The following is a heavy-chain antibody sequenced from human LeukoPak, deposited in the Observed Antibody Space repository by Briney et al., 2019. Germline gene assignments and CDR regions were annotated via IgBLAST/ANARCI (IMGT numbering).Heavy chain of an antibody. V-gene: IGHV3-11*04. CDR3: ARSTPHDYYYYYMDV. CDR1: GFTFSDYY. CDR2: ISSSGSTI. J-gene: IGHJ6*03. Sequence: GGSLRLSCAASGFTFSDYYMSWIRQAPGKGLEWVSYISSSGSTIYYADSVKGRFTISRDNAKNSLYLQMNSLRAEDTAVYYCARSTPHDYYYYYMDVWGKGTTVTVSS. D-gene: IGHD2-2*01.